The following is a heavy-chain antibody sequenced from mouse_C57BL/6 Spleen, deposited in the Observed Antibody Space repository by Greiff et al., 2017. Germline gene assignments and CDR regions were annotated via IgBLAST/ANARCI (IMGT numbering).Heavy chain of an antibody. J-gene: IGHJ3*01. CDR3: ARWAAQAPFAD. D-gene: IGHD3-2*02. CDR1: GYTFTSYW. CDR2: IDPSDSYT. Sequence: QVQLKQPGAELVMPGASVKLSCKASGYTFTSYWMHWVKQRPGQGLEWIGEIDPSDSYTNYNQKFKGKSTLTVDKSSSTAYMQLSSLTSEDSAVYYCARWAAQAPFADWGQGTLVTVSA. V-gene: IGHV1-69*01.